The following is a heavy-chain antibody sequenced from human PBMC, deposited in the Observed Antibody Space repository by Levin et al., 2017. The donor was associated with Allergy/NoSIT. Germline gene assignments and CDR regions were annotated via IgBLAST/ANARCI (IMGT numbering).Heavy chain of an antibody. D-gene: IGHD3-10*01. V-gene: IGHV4-61*01. J-gene: IGHJ6*02. CDR2: VCYSGST. Sequence: KPGGSLRLSCTVSGGSVFSGSYYWSWIRQPPGTGLEYIGYVCYSGSTNYNPSLKSRVTISMDTSKNQLSLKLSSVSAADTAVYYCARGLIITQGGSNYYYGVDGWGQGTPVTVSS. CDR3: ARGLIITQGGSNYYYGVDG. CDR1: GGSVFSGSYY.